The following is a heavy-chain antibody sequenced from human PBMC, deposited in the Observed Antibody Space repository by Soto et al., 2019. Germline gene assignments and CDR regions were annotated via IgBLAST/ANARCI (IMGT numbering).Heavy chain of an antibody. CDR3: ARGGYCSGGSCSGWWFDP. Sequence: QVQLVQSGAEVKKPGASVKVSCKASGYTFTSYYMHWVRQAPGQGLEWMGIINPSGGSTSYAQKFQGRVTMTRDTSTSTVYMKLNSLRSEDTAVYYCARGGYCSGGSCSGWWFDPWGQGTLVTVSS. J-gene: IGHJ5*02. CDR2: INPSGGST. D-gene: IGHD2-15*01. V-gene: IGHV1-46*01. CDR1: GYTFTSYY.